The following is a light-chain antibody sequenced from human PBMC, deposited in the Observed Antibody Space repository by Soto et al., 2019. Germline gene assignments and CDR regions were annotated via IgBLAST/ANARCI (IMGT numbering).Light chain of an antibody. CDR3: CSYAGSYTYV. Sequence: QSVLTQPRSVSGSPGQSVTISCTGTSSDVGGYNHVSWYQQHPGKVPKLMIYGVSKRPSGVPDRFSGSKSGNTASLTISGLQAEDEADYYCCSYAGSYTYVFGTGTKATVL. CDR2: GVS. J-gene: IGLJ1*01. V-gene: IGLV2-11*01. CDR1: SSDVGGYNH.